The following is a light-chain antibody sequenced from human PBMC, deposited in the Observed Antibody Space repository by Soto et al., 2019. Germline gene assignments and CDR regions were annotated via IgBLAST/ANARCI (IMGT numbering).Light chain of an antibody. CDR2: GAS. J-gene: IGKJ1*01. CDR3: QQYGSSGT. CDR1: QSVSSRY. V-gene: IGKV3-20*01. Sequence: EVGLTQSTDTLSLSPGERATLSCMASQSVSSRYLASYQQKPGQAPRLRIYGASNRATGIPDRFSGSGSGTDFTLTISRLEPEDFAVYYCQQYGSSGTFGQGTKVDI.